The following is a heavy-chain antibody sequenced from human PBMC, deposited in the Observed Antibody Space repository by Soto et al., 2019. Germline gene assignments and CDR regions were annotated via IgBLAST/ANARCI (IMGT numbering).Heavy chain of an antibody. D-gene: IGHD5-18*01. V-gene: IGHV3-15*07. J-gene: IGHJ4*02. CDR3: SHGYGQYFNS. Sequence: EVPLVESGGGLVKPGGSLRLSCAVSGFSLTDVWMNWVRQAPGKGLEWVGRIKSKTAGGTTDYAAPVKGRFTILRDDSKNTLYLQMDSLITEDTAVYFCSHGYGQYFNSWGQGTLVTVSS. CDR1: GFSLTDVW. CDR2: IKSKTAGGTT.